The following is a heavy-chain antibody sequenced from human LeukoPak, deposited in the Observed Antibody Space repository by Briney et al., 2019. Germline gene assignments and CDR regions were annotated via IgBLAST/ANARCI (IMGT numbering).Heavy chain of an antibody. D-gene: IGHD3-10*01. V-gene: IGHV3-30-3*01. Sequence: GGSLRLSCAASGFTFSTYAMHWVRQAPGKGLEWVAVISYDGSNKYYADSVKGRFTISRDNSKSTLYLQMISLRAEDTAVYYCARDHWVTMVRGVIPLYGLDVWGHGSTVTVSS. CDR3: ARDHWVTMVRGVIPLYGLDV. CDR2: ISYDGSNK. J-gene: IGHJ6*02. CDR1: GFTFSTYA.